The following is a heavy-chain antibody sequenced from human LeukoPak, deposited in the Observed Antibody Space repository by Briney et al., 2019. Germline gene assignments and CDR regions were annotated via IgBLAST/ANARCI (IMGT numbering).Heavy chain of an antibody. Sequence: GESLKISCEGSDYNFATYWIGWVRQMPRKGLEWMGSIYPGDSDTRYSPSFQGQVTISVDKSISTAYLQWSSLKASDTAIYYCVRRRGTGWYSVDYWGQGTLVTVSS. J-gene: IGHJ4*02. V-gene: IGHV5-51*01. CDR2: IYPGDSDT. CDR3: VRRRGTGWYSVDY. CDR1: DYNFATYW. D-gene: IGHD6-19*01.